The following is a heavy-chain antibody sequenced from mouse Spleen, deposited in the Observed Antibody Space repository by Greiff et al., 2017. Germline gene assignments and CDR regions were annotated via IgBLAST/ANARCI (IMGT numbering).Heavy chain of an antibody. CDR2: INPSSGYT. Sequence: QVQLQQSGAELAKPGASVKLSCKASGYTFTSYWMHWVKQRPGQGLEWIGYINPSSGYTKYNQKFKVKATLTADKSSSTAYMQLSSLTYEDSAVYYCARLLRLRNSLDYWGQGTTLTVSS. CDR3: ARLLRLRNSLDY. D-gene: IGHD1-2*01. CDR1: GYTFTSYW. V-gene: IGHV1-7*01. J-gene: IGHJ2*01.